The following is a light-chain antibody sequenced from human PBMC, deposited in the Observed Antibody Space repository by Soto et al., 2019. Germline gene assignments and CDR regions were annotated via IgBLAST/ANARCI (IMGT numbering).Light chain of an antibody. J-gene: IGKJ1*01. CDR1: QSISSY. CDR3: RQSYSTPRT. CDR2: AAS. Sequence: DIQMTQSPSSLSASVGDRVTITCRASQSISSYLNWYQQKPGKAPKLLIYAASSLQSGVPSRVSVSGSGTDFTPTISSLQPEDFATYYCRQSYSTPRTCGQGTKVEIK. V-gene: IGKV1-39*01.